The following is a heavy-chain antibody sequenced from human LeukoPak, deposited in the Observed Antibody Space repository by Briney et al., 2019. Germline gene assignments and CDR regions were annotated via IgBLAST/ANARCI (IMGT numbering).Heavy chain of an antibody. V-gene: IGHV3-7*01. J-gene: IGHJ3*02. CDR3: ARYGLGDTFDI. CDR1: GFTFSSYW. D-gene: IGHD4-17*01. Sequence: GGSLRLSCAASGFTFSSYWMSWVRQAPGKGLEWMASIKQDASETRYVDSVKGRFTILRDNTETSLFLHMNSLRAEYTAVYYCARYGLGDTFDIWGHGTVVTVSS. CDR2: IKQDASET.